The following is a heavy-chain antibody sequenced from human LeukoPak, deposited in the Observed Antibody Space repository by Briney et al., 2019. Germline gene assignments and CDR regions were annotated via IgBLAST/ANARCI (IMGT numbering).Heavy chain of an antibody. CDR1: AYSSTSYS. J-gene: IGHJ4*02. CDR3: ARRYSSGWTITLFDY. CDR2: IYPGDSDT. Sequence: GESLKISSKGSAYSSTSYSIGWVRQMPGKGLEWMGFIYPGDSDTRYSPSFQGQVTISSDKSISTAYLQWSSLNASDTAMYYCARRYSSGWTITLFDYWGQGTLVTVSS. V-gene: IGHV5-51*01. D-gene: IGHD6-19*01.